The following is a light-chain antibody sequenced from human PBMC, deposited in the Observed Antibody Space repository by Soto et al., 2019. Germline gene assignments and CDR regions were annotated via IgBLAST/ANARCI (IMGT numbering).Light chain of an antibody. Sequence: QSVLTQPPSASGTPGQRVTISCSGSSSNIGSNTVNWYQQLPGTAPKLLIYSNSQRPPGAPDRFPGSKSGTSGSLAISGLQSEDEADYYCAAWDDSLNGMLFGGGTKLTVL. V-gene: IGLV1-44*01. J-gene: IGLJ3*02. CDR1: SSNIGSNT. CDR2: SNS. CDR3: AAWDDSLNGML.